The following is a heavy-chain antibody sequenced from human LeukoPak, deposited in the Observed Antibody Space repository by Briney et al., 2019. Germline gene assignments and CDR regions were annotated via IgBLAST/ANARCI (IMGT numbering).Heavy chain of an antibody. D-gene: IGHD2-8*01. Sequence: ASVKVSCKASGYTXTSYGISWVRQAPGQGLAWMGWISAYNGKTDYAQERQDRVTMTTDTSTSTAYMELRSLRSDDTAVYYCARGGVRFSMGDVFDIWGQGTMVTVSS. V-gene: IGHV1-18*01. J-gene: IGHJ3*02. CDR3: ARGGVRFSMGDVFDI. CDR1: GYTXTSYG. CDR2: ISAYNGKT.